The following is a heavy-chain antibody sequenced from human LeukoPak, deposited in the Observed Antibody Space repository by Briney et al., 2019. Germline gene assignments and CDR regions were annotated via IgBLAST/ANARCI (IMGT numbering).Heavy chain of an antibody. CDR3: AYSSSFFMS. V-gene: IGHV1-8*01. J-gene: IGHJ4*02. D-gene: IGHD6-6*01. CDR2: MNPNSGNT. Sequence: ASVKVSRKASRYTFTSYDINWVRQATGQGLEWMGWMNPNSGNTGYAQKSQGRDTMTRNTSISTAYMGLSSLRSEDTAVYYCAYSSSFFMSWGQGTLVTVSS. CDR1: RYTFTSYD.